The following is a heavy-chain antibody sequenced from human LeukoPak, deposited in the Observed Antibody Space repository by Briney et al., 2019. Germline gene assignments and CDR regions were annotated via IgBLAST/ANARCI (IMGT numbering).Heavy chain of an antibody. D-gene: IGHD5-24*01. J-gene: IGHJ4*02. V-gene: IGHV3-23*01. CDR2: IHGAST. CDR3: AKDQAGDGYNSM. Sequence: SGGSLRLSCSASGFTFSDYWMMWVRQAPGKGLEWVSTIHGASTFYSASVKGRFTISRDNSKITLYLQMNSLRAEDTAIYYCAKDQAGDGYNSMWGQGTRVTVSS. CDR1: GFTFSDYW.